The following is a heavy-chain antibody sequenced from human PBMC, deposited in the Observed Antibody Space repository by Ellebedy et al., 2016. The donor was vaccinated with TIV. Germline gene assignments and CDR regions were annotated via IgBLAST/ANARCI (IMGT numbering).Heavy chain of an antibody. V-gene: IGHV3-7*01. J-gene: IGHJ4*02. CDR1: GFTFNNYW. CDR3: ARSLDC. CDR2: IKQDGSEK. Sequence: GESLKISXKASGFTFNNYWMNWVRQAPGKGLEWVANIKQDGSEKYYVDSAKGRFTISRDNAKNSLYLQMNSLRAEDTAVYYCARSLDCWGQGTLVTVSS.